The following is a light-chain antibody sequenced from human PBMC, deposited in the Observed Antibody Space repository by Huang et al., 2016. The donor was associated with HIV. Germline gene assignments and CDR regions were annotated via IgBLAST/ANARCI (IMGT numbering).Light chain of an antibody. CDR3: QQNYDWPPVT. J-gene: IGKJ1*01. Sequence: ELVTTQSPASLSVSPGERATLSCRASQSVTNDLGWYQQNPGQDPRLLIYGESTRANVSPARFSGGGSGTELSTTSSSLEHEDSAVYYCQQNYDWPPVTFGQGTKVEIK. V-gene: IGKV3-15*01. CDR1: QSVTND. CDR2: GES.